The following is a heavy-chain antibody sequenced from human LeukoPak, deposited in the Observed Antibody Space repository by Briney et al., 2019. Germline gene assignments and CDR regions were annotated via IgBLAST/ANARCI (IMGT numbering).Heavy chain of an antibody. CDR1: GGSISSGGYS. V-gene: IGHV4-30-2*01. D-gene: IGHD6-19*01. J-gene: IGHJ4*02. Sequence: SETLSLTCAVSGGSISSGGYSWSWIRQPPGKGLEWIGYIYHSGSTYYSPSLKSRVTISVDRSKNQFSLKLSSVTAADTAVYYCARWMGSSGSFDYWGQGTLVTVSS. CDR3: ARWMGSSGSFDY. CDR2: IYHSGST.